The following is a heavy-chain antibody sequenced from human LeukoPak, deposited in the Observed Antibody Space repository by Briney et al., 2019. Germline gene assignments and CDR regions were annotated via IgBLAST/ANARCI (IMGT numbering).Heavy chain of an antibody. Sequence: SETLSLTCTVSGYSISSGYYWGWIRQPPGKGLEWIGSIYHSGNTYYNPSLKSRVTISVYTSKNQVSLKLSSVTAADTAVYYCAREEQQLVFDYWGQGTLVTVSS. CDR1: GYSISSGYY. CDR3: AREEQQLVFDY. J-gene: IGHJ4*02. D-gene: IGHD6-13*01. V-gene: IGHV4-38-2*02. CDR2: IYHSGNT.